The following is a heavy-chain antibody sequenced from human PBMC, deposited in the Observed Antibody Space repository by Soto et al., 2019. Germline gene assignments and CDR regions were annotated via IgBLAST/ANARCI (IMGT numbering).Heavy chain of an antibody. Sequence: QAQLVESGGGVVQPGRSLRLSCAASGFTFSSYGMHWVRQAPGKGLGWGAVIWYDGSNKYYADSVKGRFTISRDNSKNTLYLQMNSLRAEDTAVYYCARGVESYGDYDYWGQGTLVTVSS. J-gene: IGHJ4*02. CDR3: ARGVESYGDYDY. CDR2: IWYDGSNK. CDR1: GFTFSSYG. D-gene: IGHD4-17*01. V-gene: IGHV3-33*01.